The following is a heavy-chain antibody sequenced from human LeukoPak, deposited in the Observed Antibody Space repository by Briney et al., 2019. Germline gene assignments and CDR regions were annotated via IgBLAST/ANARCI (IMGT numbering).Heavy chain of an antibody. CDR2: FDPEDGET. D-gene: IGHD6-19*01. V-gene: IGHV1-24*01. CDR3: ATVPVGAVPGDY. J-gene: IGHJ4*02. Sequence: ASVKVSCKVSGYTLTELSMHWVRQAPGKGLEWMGGFDPEDGETIYAQKFQGRVTMTEDTSTDTAYMELSSLRSEDTAVYCCATVPVGAVPGDYWGQGTLVTVSS. CDR1: GYTLTELS.